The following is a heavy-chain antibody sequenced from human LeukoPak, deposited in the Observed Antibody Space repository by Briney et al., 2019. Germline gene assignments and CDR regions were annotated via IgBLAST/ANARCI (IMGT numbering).Heavy chain of an antibody. V-gene: IGHV3-48*03. Sequence: GGSLRLSCAASGFTFSSFEMNWVRQAPGTGLEWVSYISTSGITIYYADSVKGRFTISRDNAKNSLYLQMNSLRAEDTAVYYCAREMGGYPFDYWGQGTLVTVSS. D-gene: IGHD5-12*01. CDR2: ISTSGITI. CDR3: AREMGGYPFDY. CDR1: GFTFSSFE. J-gene: IGHJ4*02.